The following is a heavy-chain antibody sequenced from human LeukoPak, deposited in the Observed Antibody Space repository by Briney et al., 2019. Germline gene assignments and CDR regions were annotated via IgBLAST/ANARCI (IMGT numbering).Heavy chain of an antibody. D-gene: IGHD3-22*01. CDR3: ARDGIVVGVGDY. Sequence: ASVTVSCKASGYTFTGYYMHWVRQAPGQGLEWMGWINPNSGGTNYAQKFQGRVTMTRDTSISTAYMELSRLRSDDTAVYYCARDGIVVGVGDYWGQGTLVTVSS. J-gene: IGHJ4*02. CDR2: INPNSGGT. V-gene: IGHV1-2*02. CDR1: GYTFTGYY.